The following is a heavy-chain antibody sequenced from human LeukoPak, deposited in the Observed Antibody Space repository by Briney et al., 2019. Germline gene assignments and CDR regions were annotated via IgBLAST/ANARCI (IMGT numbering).Heavy chain of an antibody. D-gene: IGHD3-3*01. V-gene: IGHV4-34*01. Sequence: PSETLSLTCAVYSGSFSGHYWSWIRQPPGKGLEWIGEINDRGSTRSSYNPSLKSRVTISVDTSKNQFSLKLSSVTAADTAVYYCARGRDVLRFLEWYRVYFDYWGQGTQVTVSS. CDR3: ARGRDVLRFLEWYRVYFDY. J-gene: IGHJ4*02. CDR1: SGSFSGHY. CDR2: INDRGSTRS.